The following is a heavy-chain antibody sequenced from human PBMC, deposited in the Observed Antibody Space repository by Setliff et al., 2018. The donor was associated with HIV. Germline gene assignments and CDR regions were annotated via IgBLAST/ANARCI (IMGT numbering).Heavy chain of an antibody. V-gene: IGHV4-34*01. CDR3: ARDRGYYDSSGHRTGVFDI. CDR1: GGSFSGYY. D-gene: IGHD3-22*01. Sequence: PSETLSLTCAVYGGSFSGYYWSWIRQPPGKGLEWIGEINHSGSTNYNPSLKSRVTISVDTSKNQFSLKLNSMTAADTALYYCARDRGYYDSSGHRTGVFDIWGQGTMVT. J-gene: IGHJ3*02. CDR2: INHSGST.